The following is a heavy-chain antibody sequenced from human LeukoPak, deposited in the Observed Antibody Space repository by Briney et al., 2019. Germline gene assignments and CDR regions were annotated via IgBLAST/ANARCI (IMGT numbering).Heavy chain of an antibody. CDR3: AKDAALYPFFFDY. D-gene: IGHD3-16*01. J-gene: IGHJ4*02. V-gene: IGHV3-48*03. CDR1: GFTFSSYE. Sequence: GGSLRLSCAASGFTFSSYEMNWVRQAPGKGLEWVSYISSSGSTIYYADSVKGRFTISRDNSKNTLYLQMDTLRAEDTAVYYCAKDAALYPFFFDYWGQGTLVTVSS. CDR2: ISSSGSTI.